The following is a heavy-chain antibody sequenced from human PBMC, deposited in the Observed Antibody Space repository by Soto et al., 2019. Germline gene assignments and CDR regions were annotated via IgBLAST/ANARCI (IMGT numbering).Heavy chain of an antibody. Sequence: QVQLVESGGGVVQPGRSLRLSCAASGFTFSSNAMHWVRQAPGKGLEWVAVIFYDGSKEFYADSVKGRFTISRDNSKNTLYLQMNSLGAXDTAVYYCAKESDAFDIWGQGTMVTVSS. J-gene: IGHJ3*02. CDR1: GFTFSSNA. V-gene: IGHV3-30*18. CDR2: IFYDGSKE. CDR3: AKESDAFDI.